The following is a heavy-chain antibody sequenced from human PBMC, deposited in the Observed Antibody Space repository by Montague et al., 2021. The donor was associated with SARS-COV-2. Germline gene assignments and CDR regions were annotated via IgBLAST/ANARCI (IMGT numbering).Heavy chain of an antibody. V-gene: IGHV4-4*07. D-gene: IGHD3-10*01. CDR3: ARARHGLATYYVVDV. CDR2: FYTCGST. J-gene: IGHJ6*02. Sequence: SETLSLTCTVSGGSISTYYWTWIWHPPAPRLEWLWLFYTCGSTISNSSLYLRVTMSVDMSKYQLYLNLSPVTAADAAAYDCARARHGLATYYVVDVWGRGTTVTVSS. CDR1: GGSISTYY.